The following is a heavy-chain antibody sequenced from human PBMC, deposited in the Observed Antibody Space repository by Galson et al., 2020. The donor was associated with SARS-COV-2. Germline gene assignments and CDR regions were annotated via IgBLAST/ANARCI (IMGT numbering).Heavy chain of an antibody. CDR3: ATWGVVVITYAFDI. V-gene: IGHV1-24*01. Sequence: ATVKVSCKLSGHTLTELSMHWVRQAPGKGLEWLGSFDPQDGETIYAQKFQSRVTMTEDTSTETAYLELSSLRSDDTAVYYCATWGVVVITYAFDIWGQGTMVTVSS. D-gene: IGHD3-22*01. CDR1: GHTLTELS. CDR2: FDPQDGET. J-gene: IGHJ3*02.